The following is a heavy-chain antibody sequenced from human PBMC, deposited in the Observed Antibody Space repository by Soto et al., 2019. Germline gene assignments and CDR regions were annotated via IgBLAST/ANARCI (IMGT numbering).Heavy chain of an antibody. D-gene: IGHD3-10*01. V-gene: IGHV1-24*01. J-gene: IGHJ4*02. Sequence: GASVKVSCKVSGYTLTELSMHWVRQAPGKGLEWMGGFDPEDGETSYAQKFQGRVTMTRDTSTGTAYMELSSLRSEDTAVYYCARGRGSFEEPHFDYWGQGTLVTVPS. CDR3: ARGRGSFEEPHFDY. CDR1: GYTLTELS. CDR2: FDPEDGET.